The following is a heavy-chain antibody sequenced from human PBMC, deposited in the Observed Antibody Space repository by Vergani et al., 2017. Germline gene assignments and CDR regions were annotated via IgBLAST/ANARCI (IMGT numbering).Heavy chain of an antibody. Sequence: EVQLVESGGGVVQPGGSLRLSCAASGFTVCSNYMSWVRQAPGKGLEWVSVIYSGGCTYYADSVKGSFTTSRDNYKNTLYLKMNGLGAEDTAVYYCARGGGGAIAARFTDWGQGTLVTVSS. J-gene: IGHJ4*02. CDR2: IYSGGCT. CDR1: GFTVCSNY. D-gene: IGHD6-6*01. V-gene: IGHV3-66*01. CDR3: ARGGGGAIAARFTD.